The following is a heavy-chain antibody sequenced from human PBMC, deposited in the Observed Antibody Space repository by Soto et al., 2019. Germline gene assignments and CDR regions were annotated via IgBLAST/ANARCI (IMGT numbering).Heavy chain of an antibody. V-gene: IGHV3-15*01. J-gene: IGHJ3*02. CDR3: TTGILFYDAFDI. CDR2: IKSKTDGGTT. CDR1: GFTFSNAW. D-gene: IGHD2-15*01. Sequence: GGFPRLSCAASGFTFSNAWMSWVRQAPGKGLEWVGRIKSKTDGGTTDYAAPVKGRFTISRDDSKNTLYLQMNSLKTEDTAVYYCTTGILFYDAFDIWGQGTMVTVSS.